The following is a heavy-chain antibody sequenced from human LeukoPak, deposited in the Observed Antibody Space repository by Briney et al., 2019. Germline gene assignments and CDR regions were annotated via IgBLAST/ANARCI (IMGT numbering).Heavy chain of an antibody. V-gene: IGHV3-74*01. J-gene: IGHJ4*02. CDR2: INSDGTT. D-gene: IGHD3-10*01. Sequence: GGSLRLSCAASGFSFSSTWMHWVRQAPGEGLVWVSRINSDGTTTYADSVKGRFTISRDNAENTLYLQMNSLRVEDTAVYYCARDWYYSIDYWGRGTLVTVSP. CDR3: ARDWYYSIDY. CDR1: GFSFSSTW.